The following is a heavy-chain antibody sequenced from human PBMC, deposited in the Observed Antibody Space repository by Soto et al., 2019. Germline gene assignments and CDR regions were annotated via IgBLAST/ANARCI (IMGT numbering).Heavy chain of an antibody. Sequence: PXGTLSLTCTVSGGSVSSDNYYWSWIRQPPGKGLEWIGHIDYSGSTNYNPSLKSRVTISVDTSKNQFSLKLSSVTAADTAIYFCARVVPATITTFYGMDVWGQGTTVTVSS. CDR3: ARVVPATITTFYGMDV. V-gene: IGHV4-61*01. CDR2: IDYSGST. J-gene: IGHJ6*02. CDR1: GGSVSSDNYY. D-gene: IGHD4-4*01.